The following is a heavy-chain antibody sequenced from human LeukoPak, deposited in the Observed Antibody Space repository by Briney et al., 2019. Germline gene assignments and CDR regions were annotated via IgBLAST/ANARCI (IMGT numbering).Heavy chain of an antibody. V-gene: IGHV4-59*12. D-gene: IGHD1-14*01. J-gene: IGHJ4*02. CDR1: GGSISSYY. Sequence: SETLSLTCTVSGGSISSYYWSWIRQPPGKGLEWIGYIYYSGTTNYNPSLKSRVTISVDTSKNQFSLKLSSVTAADTAVYYCARGGPEGFDYWGQGTLVTVSS. CDR2: IYYSGTT. CDR3: ARGGPEGFDY.